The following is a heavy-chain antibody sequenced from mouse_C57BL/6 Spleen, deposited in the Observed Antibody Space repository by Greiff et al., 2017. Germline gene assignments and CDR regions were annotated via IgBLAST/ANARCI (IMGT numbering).Heavy chain of an antibody. D-gene: IGHD2-3*01. CDR2: INPSTGDT. CDR1: GYSFTGYY. Sequence: VQLQQSGPELVKPGASVKISCKASGYSFTGYYMNWVKQSPEKSLEWIGEINPSTGDTTYNQKLKAKATLTVDKSSSPAYMQLKSLTSEDSAVYYCASYDGYYVAYWGQGTLVTVSA. V-gene: IGHV1-42*01. J-gene: IGHJ3*01. CDR3: ASYDGYYVAY.